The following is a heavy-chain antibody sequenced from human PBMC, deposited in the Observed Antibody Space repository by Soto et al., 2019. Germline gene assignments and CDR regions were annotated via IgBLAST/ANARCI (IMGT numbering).Heavy chain of an antibody. CDR1: GGTFSSYA. V-gene: IGHV1-69*13. Sequence: GASVKVSCKASGGTFSSYAISWVRQAPGQGLEWMGGIIPIFGTANYAQKFQGRVTITADESTSTAYMELSSLRSEDTAVYYCARDREASSPSSFSGSDYGAFDIWGQGTMVTVSS. D-gene: IGHD3-10*01. J-gene: IGHJ3*02. CDR2: IIPIFGTA. CDR3: ARDREASSPSSFSGSDYGAFDI.